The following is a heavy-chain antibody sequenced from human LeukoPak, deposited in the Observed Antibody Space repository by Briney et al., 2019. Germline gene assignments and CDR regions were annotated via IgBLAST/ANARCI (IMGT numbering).Heavy chain of an antibody. V-gene: IGHV3-30-3*01. CDR1: GFTFSTYA. CDR3: ARGYGSGSLFDY. Sequence: GGSLRLSCAASGFTFSTYAMHWVRQAPGKGLEWVAVLSYDGINKYYADSVKGRFTISRDNSKNTLYLQMNSLRAEDTAVYYCARGYGSGSLFDYWGQGTLVTVSS. CDR2: LSYDGINK. D-gene: IGHD3-10*01. J-gene: IGHJ4*02.